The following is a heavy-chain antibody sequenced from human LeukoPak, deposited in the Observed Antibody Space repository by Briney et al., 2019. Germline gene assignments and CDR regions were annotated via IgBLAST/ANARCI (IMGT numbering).Heavy chain of an antibody. CDR2: IYHSGST. D-gene: IGHD5-24*01. Sequence: SQTLSLTCAVSGGSISSGGYSWSWIRQPPGKGLEWIGYIYHSGSTYYNPSLKSRVTISVDRSKNQFSLKLSSVTAADTAVYYCARVLHSSGEMEIWGQGTMVTVPS. J-gene: IGHJ3*02. CDR3: ARVLHSSGEMEI. V-gene: IGHV4-30-2*01. CDR1: GGSISSGGYS.